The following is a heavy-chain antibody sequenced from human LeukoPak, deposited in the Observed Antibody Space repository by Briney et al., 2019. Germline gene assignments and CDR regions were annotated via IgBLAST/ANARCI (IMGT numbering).Heavy chain of an antibody. CDR2: ISTYNGDT. J-gene: IGHJ4*02. V-gene: IGHV1-18*01. CDR1: GYTFTSYG. Sequence: ASVRVSCKGSGYTFTSYGISWVRQAPGQGLEWMGWISTYNGDTNYAQKLQGRVTMTTDTSTNTAYMELRSLRSDDTAVYYCARGAPEVRGVIRGDFDYWGQGTLVTVSS. D-gene: IGHD3-10*01. CDR3: ARGAPEVRGVIRGDFDY.